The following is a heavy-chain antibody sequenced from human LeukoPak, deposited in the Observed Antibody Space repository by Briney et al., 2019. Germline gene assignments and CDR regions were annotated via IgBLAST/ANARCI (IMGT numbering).Heavy chain of an antibody. J-gene: IGHJ6*03. D-gene: IGHD3-3*01. CDR1: GYSISSGYY. Sequence: PSETLSLTCTVSGYSISSGYYWGWIRQPPGKGLEWIGSIYHSGSTYYNPSLKSRVTISVDTSKNQFSLKLSSVTAADTAVYYCARGNDFWSGYFLGNGIYYYMDVWGKGTTVTVSS. CDR2: IYHSGST. V-gene: IGHV4-38-2*02. CDR3: ARGNDFWSGYFLGNGIYYYMDV.